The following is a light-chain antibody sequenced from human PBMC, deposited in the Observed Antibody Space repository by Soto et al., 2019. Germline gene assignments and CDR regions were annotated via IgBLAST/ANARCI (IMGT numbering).Light chain of an antibody. CDR3: QSYDTSLSVV. Sequence: QSVLTQPPSVSGAPGQRVTISCTGSSSNIGAGYVVHWYQQPPGTAPKLLIYGNSNRPSGVPDRFSGSKSGTSASLAITGLQAEDEADYYCQSYDTSLSVVFGGGTKVTVL. J-gene: IGLJ2*01. CDR1: SSNIGAGYV. V-gene: IGLV1-40*01. CDR2: GNS.